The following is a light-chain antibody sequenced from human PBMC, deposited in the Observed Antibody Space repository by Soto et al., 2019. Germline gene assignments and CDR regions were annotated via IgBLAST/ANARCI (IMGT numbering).Light chain of an antibody. Sequence: DIQMTQSPSTLSASVGDRVTIPCRARQSITDWLAWYQQKPGKAPKFLIYKASNLEGGVPSRFSGSGSGTEFTLTISSVQPDDFATYYCQYWDDYSWTFGQGTKVEIK. V-gene: IGKV1-5*03. J-gene: IGKJ1*01. CDR3: QYWDDYSWT. CDR2: KAS. CDR1: QSITDW.